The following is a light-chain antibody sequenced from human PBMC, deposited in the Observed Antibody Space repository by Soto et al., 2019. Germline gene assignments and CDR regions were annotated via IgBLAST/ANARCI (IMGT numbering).Light chain of an antibody. J-gene: IGKJ5*01. CDR2: GAS. V-gene: IGKV3-15*01. CDR3: QQCNNWPPIT. CDR1: QSIANN. Sequence: EIVMTQSPATLSVSPGESATLSCRASQSIANNLAWYQQKPGQAPRLLIYGASIRATDIPARFSGSGSGTEFTHTISSLQSEDSAVYYCQQCNNWPPITFGQGTRVEVK.